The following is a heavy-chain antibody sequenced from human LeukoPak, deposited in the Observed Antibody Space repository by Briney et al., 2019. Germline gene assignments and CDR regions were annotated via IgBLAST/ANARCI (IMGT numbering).Heavy chain of an antibody. CDR3: ARTIYGDYVTPVAFDI. V-gene: IGHV4-31*11. CDR2: IYYSGST. J-gene: IGHJ3*02. Sequence: TSETLSLTCAVSGGSISSGGYSWSWIRQPPGKGLEWIGYIYYSGSTYYNPSLKSRVTISVDTSKNQFSLKLSSVTAADTAVYYCARTIYGDYVTPVAFDIWGQGTMVTVSS. D-gene: IGHD4-17*01. CDR1: GGSISSGGYS.